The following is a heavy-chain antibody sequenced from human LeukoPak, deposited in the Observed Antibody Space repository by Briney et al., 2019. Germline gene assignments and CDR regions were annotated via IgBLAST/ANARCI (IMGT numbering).Heavy chain of an antibody. J-gene: IGHJ5*02. V-gene: IGHV3-7*01. CDR3: ARLQQWLYSNWFDP. Sequence: GGSLRLSCAASGFTFSSYAMSWVRQAPGKGLEWVANIKQDGSEKYYVDSVKGRFTISRDNAKNSLYLQMNSLRAEDTAVYYCARLQQWLYSNWFDPWGQGTLVTVSS. CDR1: GFTFSSYA. D-gene: IGHD6-19*01. CDR2: IKQDGSEK.